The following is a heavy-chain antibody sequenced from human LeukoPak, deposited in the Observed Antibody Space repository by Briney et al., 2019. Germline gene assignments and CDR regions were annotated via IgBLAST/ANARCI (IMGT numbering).Heavy chain of an antibody. V-gene: IGHV3-30*18. D-gene: IGHD6-13*01. CDR2: TSYDGSHI. CDR1: GFTFSNYA. CDR3: AKGQLVDYGMDV. Sequence: GGPLRPSCAASGFTFSNYAMHWVRQAPGKGLEWVAVTSYDGSHIYYADSVKGRFTISRDSSKNTLYLQMNSLRAEDTALYYCAKGQLVDYGMDVWGQGTTVTVSS. J-gene: IGHJ6*02.